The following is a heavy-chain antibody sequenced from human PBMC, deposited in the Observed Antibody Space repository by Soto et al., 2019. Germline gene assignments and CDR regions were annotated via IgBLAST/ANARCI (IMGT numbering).Heavy chain of an antibody. D-gene: IGHD3-9*01. Sequence: QVQLVQSGPEVKKPGASVKVSCKASGYTFTTYSFSWVRQAPGHGLEWMGWISPYNGNTNYAQKVQGRVTMTTDPSTSTAYMELRSLRSDDTAVYYCARTVTGYYRADYWGQGTQVTVSS. CDR1: GYTFTTYS. CDR2: ISPYNGNT. V-gene: IGHV1-18*01. J-gene: IGHJ4*02. CDR3: ARTVTGYYRADY.